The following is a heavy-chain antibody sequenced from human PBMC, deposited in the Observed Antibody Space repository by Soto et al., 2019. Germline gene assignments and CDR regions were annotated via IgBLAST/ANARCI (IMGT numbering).Heavy chain of an antibody. CDR3: ARGEGGYSYGSYYYGMDV. D-gene: IGHD5-18*01. J-gene: IGHJ6*02. Sequence: EVQLVESGGGLVKPGGSLRLSCAASGFTFSSYSMNWVRQAPGKGLEWVSSISSSSSYIYYADSVKGRFTISRDNAKNSLYLQMNSLRAEDTAVYYGARGEGGYSYGSYYYGMDVWGQGTTVTVSS. CDR1: GFTFSSYS. V-gene: IGHV3-21*01. CDR2: ISSSSSYI.